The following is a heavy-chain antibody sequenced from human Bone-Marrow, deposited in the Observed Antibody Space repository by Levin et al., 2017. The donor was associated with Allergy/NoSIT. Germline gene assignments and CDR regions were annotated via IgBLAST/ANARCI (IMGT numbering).Heavy chain of an antibody. CDR2: ISYLGSDS. Sequence: GESLKISCAASGFTFSEYGMHWVRQAPGKGLEWVAVISYLGSDSSYRDSVQGRFTVSRDNSKNTLYLQMNSLRPEDTAVYFCARTLVKGPFPSPIGFWGQGSLVTVSS. CDR3: ARTLVKGPFPSPIGF. J-gene: IGHJ4*02. V-gene: IGHV3-30*04. CDR1: GFTFSEYG. D-gene: IGHD3-22*01.